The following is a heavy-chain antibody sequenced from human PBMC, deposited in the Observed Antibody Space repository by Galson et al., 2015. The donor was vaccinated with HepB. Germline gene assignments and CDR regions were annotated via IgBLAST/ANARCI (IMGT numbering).Heavy chain of an antibody. CDR2: TYYRSNWYN. CDR1: GDSVSSNSVA. CDR3: ARKSGGSASSAFDI. J-gene: IGHJ3*02. Sequence: CAISGDSVSSNSVAWNWIRQSPSRGLEWLGRTYYRSNWYNDYAVSVKSRLTINPDTSKNQFSLQLNSVTPEDTAVYYCARKSGGSASSAFDIWGQGTMVTVSS. D-gene: IGHD2-15*01. V-gene: IGHV6-1*01.